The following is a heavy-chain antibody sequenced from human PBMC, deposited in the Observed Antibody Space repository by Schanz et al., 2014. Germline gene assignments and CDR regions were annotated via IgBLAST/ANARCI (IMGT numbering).Heavy chain of an antibody. J-gene: IGHJ4*01. Sequence: QVQLVESGGGVVQPGRSLRLSCAASGFTFSSYAMHWVRQAPGKGLEWVAVVCYDGSKKYYADSVKGRFTTSRDNSKNTMYLQMNSLRAEDTAVYYCARKGVGSVTYSDYWGQGTLVTVSS. CDR1: GFTFSSYA. D-gene: IGHD1-26*01. V-gene: IGHV3-33*08. CDR3: ARKGVGSVTYSDY. CDR2: VCYDGSKK.